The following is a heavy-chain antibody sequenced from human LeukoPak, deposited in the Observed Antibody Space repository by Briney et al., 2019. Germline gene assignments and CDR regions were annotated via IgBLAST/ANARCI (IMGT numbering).Heavy chain of an antibody. CDR1: GFTVSRNY. Sequence: GGSLRLSCAASGFTVSRNYMSWVRQAPGKGLEWVSVIYSGGSTYYADSVKGRFTISRDNAKNSLYLQMNSLRAEDTAVYYCARGDLGGWLSSFDYWGQGTLVTVSS. CDR3: ARGDLGGWLSSFDY. J-gene: IGHJ4*02. D-gene: IGHD6-19*01. V-gene: IGHV3-66*01. CDR2: IYSGGST.